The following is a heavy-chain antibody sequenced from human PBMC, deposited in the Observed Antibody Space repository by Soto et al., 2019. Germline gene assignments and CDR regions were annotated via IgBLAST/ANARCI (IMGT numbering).Heavy chain of an antibody. J-gene: IGHJ4*02. CDR3: AREPATAKPEGVDF. CDR2: INPNSGGT. CDR1: GYTFSDYY. V-gene: IGHV1-2*02. Sequence: QVQLVQSGAEVRKPGASVKVSCKASGYTFSDYYIHWVRQAPGQGLEWMGWINPNSGGTKYAPKFQGGVTMTRDTSITTAYMKLSRLRSGDTAVYYWAREPATAKPEGVDFWGQGTLVTVSS. D-gene: IGHD1-1*01.